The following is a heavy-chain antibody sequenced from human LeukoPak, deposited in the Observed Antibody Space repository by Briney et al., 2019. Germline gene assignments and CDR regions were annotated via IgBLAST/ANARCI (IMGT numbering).Heavy chain of an antibody. Sequence: PSETLSLTCAVSGYTISSGYYWGWIRPPPGKGLEWIGSIYHSGSTYYTPSLKSRVTISVDTSKNQFSLKLSSVTAADTAVCYCAGFYGDYVDYWGQGTLVTVSS. J-gene: IGHJ4*02. CDR3: AGFYGDYVDY. D-gene: IGHD4-17*01. CDR1: GYTISSGYY. CDR2: IYHSGST. V-gene: IGHV4-38-2*01.